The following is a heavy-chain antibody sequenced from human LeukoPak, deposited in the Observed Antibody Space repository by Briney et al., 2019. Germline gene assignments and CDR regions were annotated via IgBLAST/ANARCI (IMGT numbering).Heavy chain of an antibody. CDR2: MNPNSGNT. J-gene: IGHJ4*02. CDR1: GGTFSSYT. V-gene: IGHV1-8*03. CDR3: ARGRGPSEFDY. Sequence: ASVKVSCKASGGTFSSYTISWVRQAPGQGLEWMGWMNPNSGNTGYAQKFQGRVTITRNTSISTAYMELSSLRSEDTAVYYCARGRGPSEFDYWGQGTLVTVSS.